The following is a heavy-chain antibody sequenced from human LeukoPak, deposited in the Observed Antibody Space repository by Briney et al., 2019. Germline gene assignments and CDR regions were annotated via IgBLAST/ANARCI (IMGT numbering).Heavy chain of an antibody. J-gene: IGHJ4*02. Sequence: SETLSLTCTVSGGSIRRSYWSWIRQPPGRGLEWIGYFYLSGSNYNPSLKSRVTISVDTSKNQFSLKLSSVTAADTAVYYCARPNYSNYGGDDYWGQGTLVTVSS. CDR3: ARPNYSNYGGDDY. V-gene: IGHV4-4*09. CDR1: GGSIRRSY. CDR2: FYLSGS. D-gene: IGHD4-11*01.